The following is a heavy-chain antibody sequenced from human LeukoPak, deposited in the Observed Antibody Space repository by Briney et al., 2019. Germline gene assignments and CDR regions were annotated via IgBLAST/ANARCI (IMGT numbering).Heavy chain of an antibody. D-gene: IGHD1-1*01. V-gene: IGHV4-4*02. CDR2: INHSGIT. CDR1: GASISTNDW. J-gene: IGHJ5*02. CDR3: ARVASLTSLGNSWFDP. Sequence: SETLSLTCAVSGASISTNDWWSWVRQPPGRGLEWIGEINHSGITNYNASLQSRVTISFDKSKKQFSLKVTSVTAADTAVYYCARVASLTSLGNSWFDPWGQGTLVTVSS.